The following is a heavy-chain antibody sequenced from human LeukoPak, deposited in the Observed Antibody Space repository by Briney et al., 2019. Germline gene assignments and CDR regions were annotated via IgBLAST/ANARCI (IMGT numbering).Heavy chain of an antibody. J-gene: IGHJ6*02. D-gene: IGHD2-15*01. CDR3: AKGQIVIHDGMDV. V-gene: IGHV3-23*01. Sequence: GGSLRLSCAASGFTFSNYAMNWVRQAPGKGLEWVSVITGSADLIYYADSVKGRFTISRDNSKNTLYLQMNSLRAEDTAVYYCAKGQIVIHDGMDVWGQGTTVTVSS. CDR1: GFTFSNYA. CDR2: ITGSADLI.